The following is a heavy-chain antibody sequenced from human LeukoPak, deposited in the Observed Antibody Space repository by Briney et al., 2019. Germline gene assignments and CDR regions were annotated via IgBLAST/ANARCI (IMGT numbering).Heavy chain of an antibody. V-gene: IGHV4-39*07. CDR3: ARDEPLHMVRGEYGGNAFDI. J-gene: IGHJ3*02. Sequence: PSETLSLTCTVSGGSISSSSYYWGWIRQPPGKGLEWIGSIYYSGSTYYNPSLKSRVTISVDTSKNQFSLKLSSVTAADTAVYYCARDEPLHMVRGEYGGNAFDIWGQGTMVTVSS. CDR1: GGSISSSSYY. D-gene: IGHD3-10*01. CDR2: IYYSGST.